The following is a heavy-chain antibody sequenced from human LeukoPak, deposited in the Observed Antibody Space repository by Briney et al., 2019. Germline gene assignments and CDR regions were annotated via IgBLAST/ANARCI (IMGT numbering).Heavy chain of an antibody. J-gene: IGHJ5*02. D-gene: IGHD2-21*01. V-gene: IGHV4-34*01. Sequence: SETLSLTCAVYGGSFSVYYWSWIRHPPGKGLEWIGEINHSGSTNYNPSLKSRVTISVDTSKKQFSLKLSSVTAADTAVYYCARRKLWGSRVPCLNCFDPWGQGTLVTVSS. CDR3: ARRKLWGSRVPCLNCFDP. CDR2: INHSGST. CDR1: GGSFSVYY.